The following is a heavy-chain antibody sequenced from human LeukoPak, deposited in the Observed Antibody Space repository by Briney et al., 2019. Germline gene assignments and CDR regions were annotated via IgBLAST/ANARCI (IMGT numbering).Heavy chain of an antibody. V-gene: IGHV3-23*01. CDR3: AKGDKPVIAMVKFDY. CDR2: FSGSGGST. D-gene: IGHD5-18*01. J-gene: IGHJ4*02. CDR1: GFTFSSYA. Sequence: GGSLRLSCAASGFTFSSYAMSWVRQAPGKGLEWVSTFSGSGGSTHYADSVKGRFTISRDNSKNTLYMQMNSLRAEDTAVYYCAKGDKPVIAMVKFDYWGQGTLVTVSS.